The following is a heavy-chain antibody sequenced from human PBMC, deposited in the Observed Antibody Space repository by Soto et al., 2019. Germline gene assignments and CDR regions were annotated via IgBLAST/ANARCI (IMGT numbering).Heavy chain of an antibody. CDR2: IIPILDIA. J-gene: IGHJ3*02. CDR3: AAGGHGAFDI. Sequence: QVKLVQSGAEVKKPGSSVKVSCKASGDTFSRYTISWVRQAPGQGLEWMGRIIPILDIANYAQKFKGRVTITADKSTSTAYMELSSLRSEDTAVYYCAAGGHGAFDIWGQGTMVTVSS. V-gene: IGHV1-69*02. CDR1: GDTFSRYT. D-gene: IGHD1-26*01.